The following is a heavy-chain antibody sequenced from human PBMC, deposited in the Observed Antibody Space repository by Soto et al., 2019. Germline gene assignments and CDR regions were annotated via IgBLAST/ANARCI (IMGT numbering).Heavy chain of an antibody. CDR1: GYTFTNYG. CDR2: ISPYNGKT. V-gene: IGHV1-18*01. J-gene: IGHJ3*02. D-gene: IGHD2-15*01. CDR3: ARDIYGGNCCDAFDI. Sequence: QAQLAQSGAEVKKPGASVNISCKASGYTFTNYGFIWVRQAPGHGLEWVGWISPYNGKTEYAQKFQGRVTMTRDKHTRTAYMELRSLRSDDTAVYYCARDIYGGNCCDAFDIWGQGTMVTVSS.